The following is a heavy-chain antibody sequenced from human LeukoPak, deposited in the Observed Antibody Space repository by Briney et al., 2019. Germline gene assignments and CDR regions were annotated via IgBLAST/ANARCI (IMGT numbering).Heavy chain of an antibody. CDR2: VSDSGRNT. Sequence: GGSLRLSCAASGFTFRRYGMTWVRQAPGKGLDWVSSVSDSGRNTYYADSVKGRFTISRDNSRNTLYLQMNSLRAEDTAVYYCARLNRNYGVMWYMDVWGKGTTVTVSS. CDR3: ARLNRNYGVMWYMDV. CDR1: GFTFRRYG. V-gene: IGHV3-23*01. D-gene: IGHD4-17*01. J-gene: IGHJ6*03.